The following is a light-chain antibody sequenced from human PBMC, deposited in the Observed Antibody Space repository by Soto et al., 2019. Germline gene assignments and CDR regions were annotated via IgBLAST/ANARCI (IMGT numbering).Light chain of an antibody. J-gene: IGLJ2*01. Sequence: QSVLTQPTSASGTPGQRVTISCSGSSSNIGSNTINWYQQLPGTAPKLLIYTNNQRPSGVPDRFSGSESGTSASLAISGLQSEDEADYYCAAWDDSLNGVVFGGGTKVTVL. V-gene: IGLV1-44*01. CDR3: AAWDDSLNGVV. CDR1: SSNIGSNT. CDR2: TNN.